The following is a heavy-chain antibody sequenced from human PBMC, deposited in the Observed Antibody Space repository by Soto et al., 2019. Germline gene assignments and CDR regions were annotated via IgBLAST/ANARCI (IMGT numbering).Heavy chain of an antibody. D-gene: IGHD3-3*01. CDR1: GDSVSSNSGA. Sequence: SQTLSLTCASSGDSVSSNSGASNWIRRSPSRGLEWLGRTYYRSKWYSDYAVSVKSRTIINADTSKNQFSLQMNSVTPEDTAVYYCVRGLWSGYYSNWFDPWGQGTLVTVSS. CDR3: VRGLWSGYYSNWFDP. J-gene: IGHJ5*02. V-gene: IGHV6-1*01. CDR2: TYYRSKWYS.